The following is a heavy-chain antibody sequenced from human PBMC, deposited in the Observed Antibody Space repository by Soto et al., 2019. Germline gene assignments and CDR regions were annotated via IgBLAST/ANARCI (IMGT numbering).Heavy chain of an antibody. D-gene: IGHD6-13*01. CDR1: GYTFTSYG. V-gene: IGHV1-18*01. J-gene: IGHJ4*02. CDR2: ISAYNGNT. CDR3: ARGQQLAPTDY. Sequence: QVQLVQSGAEVKKPGASVKVSCKASGYTFTSYGISWVRQAPGQGLERMGWISAYNGNTNHTQKLQGRVTMTTDTSTSTACMELRSLRSDDTAEDYWARGQQLAPTDYWGQGTLVTVSS.